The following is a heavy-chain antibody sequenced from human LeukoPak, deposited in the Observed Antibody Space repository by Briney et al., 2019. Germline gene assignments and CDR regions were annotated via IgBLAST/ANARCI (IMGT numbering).Heavy chain of an antibody. Sequence: PGGSLRLSCAASGFTFSSYEMNWVRQAPGKGLEWVAVISYDGSNKYYADSVKGRFTISRDNSKNTLYLQMNSLRAEDTAVYYCAKGGCSSTSCYGPYYYYYYYMDVWGKGTTATVSS. CDR2: ISYDGSNK. D-gene: IGHD2-2*01. J-gene: IGHJ6*03. V-gene: IGHV3-30*18. CDR1: GFTFSSYE. CDR3: AKGGCSSTSCYGPYYYYYYYMDV.